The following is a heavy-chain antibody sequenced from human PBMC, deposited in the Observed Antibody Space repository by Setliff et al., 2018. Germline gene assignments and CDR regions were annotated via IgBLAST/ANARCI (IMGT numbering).Heavy chain of an antibody. CDR2: IIPIFGTA. D-gene: IGHD3-22*01. V-gene: IGHV1-69*06. CDR3: ARAPSSTVINWFDP. J-gene: IGHJ5*02. Sequence: GASVKVSCKASGYTFTSYGISWVRQAPGQGLEWMGRIIPIFGTANYAQKFQGRVTITADKSTSTAYMELSSLRSEDTAVYYCARAPSSTVINWFDPWGQGTQVTVSS. CDR1: GYTFTSYG.